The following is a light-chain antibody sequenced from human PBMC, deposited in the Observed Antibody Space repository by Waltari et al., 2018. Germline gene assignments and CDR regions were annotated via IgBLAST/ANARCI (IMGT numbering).Light chain of an antibody. CDR1: SSDVGAYNP. V-gene: IGLV2-23*02. Sequence: QSALTQPASVSGSPGQSITISCTGTSSDVGAYNPVSWYQQHPGKAPILMSYEVNERPSGVSDRCSGSKSGSTASRTISGLQAEDEADYYCCSYAGSYTLVFGGGTKLTVL. CDR3: CSYAGSYTLV. CDR2: EVN. J-gene: IGLJ2*01.